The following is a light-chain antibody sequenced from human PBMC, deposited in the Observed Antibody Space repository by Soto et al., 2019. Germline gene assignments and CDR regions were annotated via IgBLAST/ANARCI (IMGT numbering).Light chain of an antibody. J-gene: IGKJ1*01. CDR1: QSIGSN. CDR3: QQYNNWPRT. Sequence: DKEMTQSPATLSVSPGESVTLSCRASQSIGSNLAWFQQKRGQTPRLLIYGASARATGVPDRFSGSGSGTEFTLTISSLQSEDFAVYYCQQYNNWPRTFGQGTKVDIK. CDR2: GAS. V-gene: IGKV3-15*01.